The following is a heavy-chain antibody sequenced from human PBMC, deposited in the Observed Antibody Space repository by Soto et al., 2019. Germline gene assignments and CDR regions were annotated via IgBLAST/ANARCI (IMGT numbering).Heavy chain of an antibody. CDR2: IYYSGTT. D-gene: IGHD3-22*01. CDR1: GDSITSNSYF. CDR3: ARDALSRDSI. Sequence: SETLSLTCTVSGDSITSNSYFWAWIRQPPGKGLEWIGSIYYSGTTYYNPSLESRVTISVDTSKNQFSLKLSSVTAADTAVYYCARDALSRDSIWGQGTLVTVSS. V-gene: IGHV4-39*07. J-gene: IGHJ4*02.